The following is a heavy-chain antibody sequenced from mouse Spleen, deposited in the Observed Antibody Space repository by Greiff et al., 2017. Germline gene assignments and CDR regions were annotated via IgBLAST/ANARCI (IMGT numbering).Heavy chain of an antibody. CDR3: ARRGYYGSSYWYFDV. J-gene: IGHJ1*01. V-gene: IGHV5-9-3*01. CDR1: GFTFSSYA. CDR2: ISSGGSYT. D-gene: IGHD1-1*01. Sequence: EVQLVESGGGLVKPGGSLKLSCAASGFTFSSYAMSWVRQTPEKRLEWVATISSGGSYTYYPDSVKGRFTISRDNAKNTLYLQMSSLRSEDTAMYYCARRGYYGSSYWYFDVWGAGTTVTVSS.